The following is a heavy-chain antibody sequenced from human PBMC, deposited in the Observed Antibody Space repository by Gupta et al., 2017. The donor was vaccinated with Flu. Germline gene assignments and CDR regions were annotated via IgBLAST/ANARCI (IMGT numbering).Heavy chain of an antibody. Sequence: GQGLEWMGGITPIFGTANYAQKFQGRFTVTADESTNTAYMELRSLRSEDTAVYYCARGSNGYSYGPGHDAFDIWGQGTMVTVSS. V-gene: IGHV1-69*01. CDR3: ARGSNGYSYGPGHDAFDI. J-gene: IGHJ3*02. D-gene: IGHD5-18*01. CDR2: ITPIFGTA.